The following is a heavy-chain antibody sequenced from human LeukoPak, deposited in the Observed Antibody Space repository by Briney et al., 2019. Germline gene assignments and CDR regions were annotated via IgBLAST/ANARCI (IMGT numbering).Heavy chain of an antibody. CDR2: IYHSGST. CDR1: GYSISSGYY. V-gene: IGHV4-38-2*01. D-gene: IGHD3-10*01. Sequence: SETLSLTCAVSGYSISSGYYWGWIRQPPGKGLEWIGSIYHSGSTYYNPSLKSRVTISVDTSKNQFSLKLSSVTAADTAVYYCARLMVRGVIYHWGQGTLVTVSS. CDR3: ARLMVRGVIYH. J-gene: IGHJ5*02.